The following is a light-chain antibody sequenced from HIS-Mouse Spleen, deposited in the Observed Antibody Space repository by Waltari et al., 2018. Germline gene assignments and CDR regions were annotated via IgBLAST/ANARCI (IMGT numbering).Light chain of an antibody. Sequence: VVMTQSPLSLPVTLGQPASISCRSSQSLVHSDGNTYLNWFQQRPGQSPRRLIYKVSNRDSGVPDRFSGSGSGTYFKLKISRVEAEDVAVYYCMQGTHWLTFGGGTKVDIK. J-gene: IGKJ4*01. CDR2: KVS. CDR3: MQGTHWLT. CDR1: QSLVHSDGNTY. V-gene: IGKV2-30*02.